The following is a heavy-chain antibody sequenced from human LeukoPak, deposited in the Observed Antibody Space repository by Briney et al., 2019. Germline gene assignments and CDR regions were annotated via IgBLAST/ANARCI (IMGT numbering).Heavy chain of an antibody. CDR3: AKRYGSGSYYAMDV. J-gene: IGHJ6*03. CDR2: LSGSGGRT. D-gene: IGHD3-10*01. Sequence: GGSLRLSCAASGFTFSSYGMSWVRQAPGKGLEWVSGLSGSGGRTYYADSVKGRFTISRDNSKNTLYLQMNSLRAEDTAVYYCAKRYGSGSYYAMDVWGKGTTVTISS. CDR1: GFTFSSYG. V-gene: IGHV3-23*01.